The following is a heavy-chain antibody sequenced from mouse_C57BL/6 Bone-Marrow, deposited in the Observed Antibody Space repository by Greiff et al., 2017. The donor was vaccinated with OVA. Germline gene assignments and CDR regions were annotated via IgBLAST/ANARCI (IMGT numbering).Heavy chain of an antibody. V-gene: IGHV1-55*01. CDR1: GYTFTSYW. CDR2: IYPGSGST. D-gene: IGHD1-1*01. Sequence: QVQLQQPGAELVKPGASVKMSCKASGYTFTSYWITWVKQRPGQGLEWIGDIYPGSGSTNYNEKFKSKATLTVATSSSTAYMQLSSLTSEDSAVYYCARYYGSSFDYFDYWGQGTTLTVSS. J-gene: IGHJ2*01. CDR3: ARYYGSSFDYFDY.